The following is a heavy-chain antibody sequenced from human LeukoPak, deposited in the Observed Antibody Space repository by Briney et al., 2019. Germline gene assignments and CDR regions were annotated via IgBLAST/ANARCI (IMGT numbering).Heavy chain of an antibody. CDR1: GYTFTSYD. CDR3: ARGLYCSGGSCYSSDAFDI. D-gene: IGHD2-15*01. V-gene: IGHV1-8*03. J-gene: IGHJ3*02. CDR2: MNPNSGNT. Sequence: ASVKVSCKASGYTFTSYDINWVRQATGQGLEGMGWMNPNSGNTGYAQKFQGRVTITRNTSISTAYMELSSLRSEDTAVYYCARGLYCSGGSCYSSDAFDIWGQGTMVTVSS.